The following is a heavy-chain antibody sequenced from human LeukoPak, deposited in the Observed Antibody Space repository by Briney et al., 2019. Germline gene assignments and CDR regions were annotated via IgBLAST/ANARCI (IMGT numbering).Heavy chain of an antibody. D-gene: IGHD2-2*01. V-gene: IGHV4-34*01. CDR1: GRSFSGYY. J-gene: IGHJ6*03. Sequence: PSETLSHTCAVYGRSFSGYYWSWIRQPPPKGLEWIGEINHSGSTNYNPSLKSRVTISVDTSKNQFSLKLSSVTAPDTAVYYCARTRMGYCSSTSCKNYYYYYYMDVWGKGTTVTISS. CDR2: INHSGST. CDR3: ARTRMGYCSSTSCKNYYYYYYMDV.